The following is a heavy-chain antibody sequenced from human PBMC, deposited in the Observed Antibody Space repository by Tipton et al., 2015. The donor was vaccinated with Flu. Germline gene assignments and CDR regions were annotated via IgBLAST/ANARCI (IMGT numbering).Heavy chain of an antibody. J-gene: IGHJ5*02. D-gene: IGHD4-11*01. CDR1: GDSIRSSNYY. Sequence: TLSLTCGVSGDSIRSSNYYWGWIRQPPGKGLEWIGNTFHSGNTHFNPSLKSRVTISIDTSRNQFSLKLNSVTVGDTAVYYCARRDYSNYVSEPKNWFDPWGQGALVAVSS. V-gene: IGHV4-61*05. CDR2: TFHSGNT. CDR3: ARRDYSNYVSEPKNWFDP.